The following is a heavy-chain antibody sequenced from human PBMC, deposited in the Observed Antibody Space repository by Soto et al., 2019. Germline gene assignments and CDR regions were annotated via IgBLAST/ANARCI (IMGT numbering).Heavy chain of an antibody. Sequence: QVQLVQSGAEVKKPGASVKVSCKASGYTFTNNDVSWVRQATGQGLEWMGWMNPGSGDKGYAQKFKGRVTRTRDISIATAYMELKSLTSEDTAIYYCTRMESFGSLNWFDPWGQVTLVTVSS. CDR1: GYTFTNND. J-gene: IGHJ5*02. V-gene: IGHV1-8*02. D-gene: IGHD5-18*01. CDR2: MNPGSGDK. CDR3: TRMESFGSLNWFDP.